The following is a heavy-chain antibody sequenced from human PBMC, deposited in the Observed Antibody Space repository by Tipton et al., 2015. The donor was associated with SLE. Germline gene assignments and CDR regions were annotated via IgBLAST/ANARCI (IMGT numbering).Heavy chain of an antibody. Sequence: TLSLTCSVSTYSISNGHYWAWVRQPPGKGLEWIGEINHTGNSNYNPSLKSRVTMSVDTSKNQFSLKLSSVTAADTAVYYCARDSFQHYYDLAFDIWGQGTMVTVSS. D-gene: IGHD3-22*01. CDR2: INHTGNS. CDR1: TYSISNGHY. V-gene: IGHV4-38-2*02. J-gene: IGHJ3*02. CDR3: ARDSFQHYYDLAFDI.